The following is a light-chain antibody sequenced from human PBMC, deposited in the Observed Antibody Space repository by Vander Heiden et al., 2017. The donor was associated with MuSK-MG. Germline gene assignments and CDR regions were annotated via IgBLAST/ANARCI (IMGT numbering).Light chain of an antibody. V-gene: IGKV1-5*03. CDR2: KAS. CDR1: QSISSW. CDR3: QRDNGYCHT. Sequence: DIQMTQSPSTLSASVGDRVTITCRASQSISSWLAWYQQKPGKAPKLLIYKASSLESGVPSRFSASGSGTEFTLTISILQPDDFTTYYSQRDNGYCHTFGQGTKVEIK. J-gene: IGKJ1*01.